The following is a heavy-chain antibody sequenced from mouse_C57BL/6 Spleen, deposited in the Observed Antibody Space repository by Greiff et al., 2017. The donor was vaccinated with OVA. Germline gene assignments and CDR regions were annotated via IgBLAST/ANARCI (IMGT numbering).Heavy chain of an antibody. V-gene: IGHV10-1*01. CDR3: VRQLLHYAMDY. CDR2: IRSKSNNYAT. Sequence: EVKLVESGGGLVQPKGSLKLSCAASGFSFNTYAMNWVRQAPGKGLEWVARIRSKSNNYATYYADSVKDRFTISRDDSESMLYLQMNNLKTEDTAMYYCVRQLLHYAMDYWGQGTSVTVSS. J-gene: IGHJ4*01. D-gene: IGHD1-1*01. CDR1: GFSFNTYA.